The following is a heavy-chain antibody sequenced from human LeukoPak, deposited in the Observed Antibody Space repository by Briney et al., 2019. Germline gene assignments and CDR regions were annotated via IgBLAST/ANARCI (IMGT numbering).Heavy chain of an antibody. Sequence: ASVKVSCKASGYTFTGYYMHWVRQAPGQGLEWMGWINPNSGGTNYAQKFQGRVTMTRDTSISTAYMELSRLRSDDTAVYYCARDLSGWYGSGDDYWGQGTLVTVSS. CDR3: ARDLSGWYGSGDDY. CDR2: INPNSGGT. D-gene: IGHD6-19*01. CDR1: GYTFTGYY. V-gene: IGHV1-2*02. J-gene: IGHJ4*02.